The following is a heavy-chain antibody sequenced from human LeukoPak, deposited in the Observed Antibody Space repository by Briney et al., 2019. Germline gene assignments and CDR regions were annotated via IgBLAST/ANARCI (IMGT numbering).Heavy chain of an antibody. CDR2: ISDSGVST. D-gene: IGHD4-17*01. CDR3: VNDYGDYDLYAFDI. Sequence: GGSLRLSCAASGFTFSSYAMSRVRQAPGKVLEWVSGISDSGVSTYYADSVKGRFTISRDNSKNTLYLQMNSLRAEDTAVYYCVNDYGDYDLYAFDIWGQGTMVTVSS. CDR1: GFTFSSYA. J-gene: IGHJ3*02. V-gene: IGHV3-23*01.